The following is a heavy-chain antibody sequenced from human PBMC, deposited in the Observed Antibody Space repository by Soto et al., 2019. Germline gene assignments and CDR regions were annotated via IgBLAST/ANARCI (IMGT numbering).Heavy chain of an antibody. CDR2: IYSGETT. D-gene: IGHD2-21*02. J-gene: IGHJ4*02. CDR3: TRDGRGLGRLSLFEY. CDR1: GFNVNSDY. V-gene: IGHV3-53*01. Sequence: PRLSFAASGFNVNSDYMNWVRQTPGKGLEWVASIYSGETTYYADSVRGRFTISSDKSKNTLYFQLSSLRIEDTAVYYCTRDGRGLGRLSLFEYWGQGVLVTVP.